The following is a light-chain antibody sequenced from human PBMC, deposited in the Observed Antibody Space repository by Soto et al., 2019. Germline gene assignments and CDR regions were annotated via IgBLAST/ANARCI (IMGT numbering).Light chain of an antibody. J-gene: IGKJ1*01. CDR1: QSISAW. CDR3: QQYNDYSWT. V-gene: IGKV1-5*03. Sequence: DIQMTQSPSTLSASVGDRVSINCRASQSISAWLAWYQQKPGKAPGLLIYKASTLEIGVPSRFSGSGSGTEFTLTISSLQPDDVATYYCQQYNDYSWTFGQGTKVEIK. CDR2: KAS.